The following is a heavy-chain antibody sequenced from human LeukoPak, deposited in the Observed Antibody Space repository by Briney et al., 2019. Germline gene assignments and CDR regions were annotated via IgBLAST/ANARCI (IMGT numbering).Heavy chain of an antibody. CDR1: GFTFSSYA. V-gene: IGHV3-23*01. J-gene: IGHJ4*02. CDR2: ISGSGGST. D-gene: IGHD3-10*01. Sequence: GGSLRLSRAASGFTFSSYAMSWVRQAPGKGLEWVSAISGSGGSTYYADSVKGRFTISRDNSKNTLYLQMNSLRAEDTAVYYCAKAKYYFGGNYFDYWGQGTLVTVSS. CDR3: AKAKYYFGGNYFDY.